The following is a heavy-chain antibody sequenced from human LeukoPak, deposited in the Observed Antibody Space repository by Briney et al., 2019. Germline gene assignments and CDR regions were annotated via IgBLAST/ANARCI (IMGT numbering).Heavy chain of an antibody. V-gene: IGHV3-23*01. J-gene: IGHJ4*02. CDR1: GFTFSSYA. D-gene: IGHD2-15*01. CDR3: AKDLKVVAVATSQDY. CDR2: ISGSGGST. Sequence: GGSLRLSCAASGFTFSSYAMSWVRQAPGEGLEWVSAISGSGGSTYYADSVKGRFTISRDNSKNTLYLQMNSLRAEDTAVYYCAKDLKVVAVATSQDYWGQGTLVTVSS.